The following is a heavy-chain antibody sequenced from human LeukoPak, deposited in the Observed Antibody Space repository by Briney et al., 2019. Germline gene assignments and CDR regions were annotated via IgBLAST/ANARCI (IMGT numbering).Heavy chain of an antibody. V-gene: IGHV3-53*01. CDR2: IYSGGST. J-gene: IGHJ3*02. D-gene: IGHD5/OR15-5a*01. Sequence: GGSLRLSCAASGFTVSSNYMSWVRQAPGKGLEWVSVIYSGGSTYYADSVKGRFTISRDNSKNTLYLQMNSLRAEDTAVYYCARDLRTQFIPDAFDIWGQGTMVTVSS. CDR3: ARDLRTQFIPDAFDI. CDR1: GFTVSSNY.